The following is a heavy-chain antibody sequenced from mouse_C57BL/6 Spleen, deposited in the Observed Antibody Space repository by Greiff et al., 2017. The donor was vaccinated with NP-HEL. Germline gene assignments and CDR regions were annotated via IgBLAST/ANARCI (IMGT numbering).Heavy chain of an antibody. CDR1: GFTFSSYA. CDR2: ISDGGSYT. V-gene: IGHV5-4*03. CDR3: ARGRGWEYYFDY. Sequence: EVMLVESGGGLVKPGGSLKLSCAASGFTFSSYARSWVRQTPEKRLEWVATISDGGSYTYYPDNVKGRFTISRDNAKNNLYLQMSHLKSEDTAMYYCARGRGWEYYFDYWGQGTTLTVSS. J-gene: IGHJ2*01. D-gene: IGHD4-1*01.